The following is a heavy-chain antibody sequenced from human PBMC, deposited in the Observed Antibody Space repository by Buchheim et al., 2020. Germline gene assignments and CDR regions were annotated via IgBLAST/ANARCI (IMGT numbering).Heavy chain of an antibody. CDR2: IDPDGSST. Sequence: EVQLVESGGGLVRPGGSLRLSCAASGFTFSNNWMHWVRQAPGKGLVWVSRIDPDGSSTNYTDSVKGRFTISRDNAKNTLYLQMNGLRGEDTAVYYCARDWWLELWGQGTL. J-gene: IGHJ4*02. D-gene: IGHD6-19*01. V-gene: IGHV3-74*01. CDR3: ARDWWLEL. CDR1: GFTFSNNW.